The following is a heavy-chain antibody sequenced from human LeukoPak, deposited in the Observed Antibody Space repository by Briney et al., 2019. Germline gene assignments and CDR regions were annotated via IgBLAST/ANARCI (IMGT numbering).Heavy chain of an antibody. Sequence: GGSLRLSCAASGFTFSGSAAHWVRQASGKGLEWVGRIRSKAKSYATGYAASVRGRFTISRDDSKNTAYLQMNSLRTEDTAVYYCTRREDGNNPSFDYWGQGTLVTVSS. CDR2: IRSKAKSYAT. J-gene: IGHJ4*02. V-gene: IGHV3-73*01. D-gene: IGHD5-24*01. CDR3: TRREDGNNPSFDY. CDR1: GFTFSGSA.